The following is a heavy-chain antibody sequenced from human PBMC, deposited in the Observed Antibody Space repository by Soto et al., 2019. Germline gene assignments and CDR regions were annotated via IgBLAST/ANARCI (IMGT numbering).Heavy chain of an antibody. V-gene: IGHV3-30*18. CDR2: ISYDGSNK. D-gene: IGHD3-22*01. CDR3: AKDPPLYYYDSSGSYYFDY. Sequence: GGSLRLSCAASGFTFSSYGMHWVRQAPGKGLEWVAVISYDGSNKYYADSVKGRFTISRDNSKNTLYLQMNSLRAEDTAVYYCAKDPPLYYYDSSGSYYFDYWGQGTLVTVSS. CDR1: GFTFSSYG. J-gene: IGHJ4*02.